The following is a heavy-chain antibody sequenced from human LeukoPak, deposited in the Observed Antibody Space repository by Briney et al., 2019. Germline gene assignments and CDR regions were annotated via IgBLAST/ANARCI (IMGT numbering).Heavy chain of an antibody. CDR3: ARDLFADVTTTEFDY. D-gene: IGHD4-17*01. CDR2: INPSGGST. J-gene: IGHJ4*02. V-gene: IGHV1-46*01. Sequence: GASVKVSCKTSGYTFTSYYMHWVRQAPGQGLEWMGIINPSGGSTTYAQKFQGRVTMTKDTSTSTVYMELNSLRSEDTAVYYCARDLFADVTTTEFDYWGQGTLVTVSS. CDR1: GYTFTSYY.